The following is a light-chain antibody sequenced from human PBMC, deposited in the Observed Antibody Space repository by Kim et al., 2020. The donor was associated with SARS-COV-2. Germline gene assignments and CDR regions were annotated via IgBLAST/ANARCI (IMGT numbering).Light chain of an antibody. CDR2: DVR. CDR1: SNDIGGYNS. Sequence: GQSVTIPCTGTSNDIGGYNSVSWFQQHPGKAPKLMIYDVRQRPSGVPDRFSGSKSGNTASLTISGLQAEDEADYYCCSYVGSYTLVFGGGTKVTVL. V-gene: IGLV2-11*01. CDR3: CSYVGSYTLV. J-gene: IGLJ3*02.